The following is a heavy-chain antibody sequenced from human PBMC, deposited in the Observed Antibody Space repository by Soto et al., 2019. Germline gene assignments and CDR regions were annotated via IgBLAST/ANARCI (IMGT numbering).Heavy chain of an antibody. D-gene: IGHD6-13*01. CDR1: GGSISSGGYY. Sequence: PSETLSLTCTVSGGSISSGGYYWSWIRQHPGKGLEWIGYIYYSGSTYYNPSLKSRVTISVDTSKNQFSLKLSSVTAADTAVYYCARKQLDYYYYGMDVWGQGTTVTVSS. V-gene: IGHV4-31*03. CDR2: IYYSGST. J-gene: IGHJ6*02. CDR3: ARKQLDYYYYGMDV.